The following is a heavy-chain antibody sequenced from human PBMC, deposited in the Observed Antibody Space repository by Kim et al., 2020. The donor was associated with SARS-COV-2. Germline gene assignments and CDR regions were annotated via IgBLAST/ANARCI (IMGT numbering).Heavy chain of an antibody. CDR2: ISSDGNHE. D-gene: IGHD3-10*01. CDR1: GFTFSTYA. CDR3: AKGDTGLDLLGLGFDC. J-gene: IGHJ3*01. V-gene: IGHV3-30*18. Sequence: GGSLRLSCAASGFTFSTYAMHWVRQAPGKGLESVALISSDGNHEYYADSVKGRYSISRDNSKDTPYLQVSSLTTEDTAVDYCAKGDTGLDLLGLGFDCWGQGTMVTVSS.